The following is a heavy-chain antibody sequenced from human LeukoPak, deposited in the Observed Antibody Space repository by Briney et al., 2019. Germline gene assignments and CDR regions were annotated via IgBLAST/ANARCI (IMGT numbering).Heavy chain of an antibody. CDR1: GSSFTNYW. Sequence: LGESLQISCQGSGSSFTNYWIGWVRQLPGKGLEWMGIIYPGDSDTTYSPSFQGQVTISADKSISTAYLQWSSLKASDTVMYYCARTYGSGSYNFDYWGQGTLVTVSS. CDR2: IYPGDSDT. V-gene: IGHV5-51*01. D-gene: IGHD3-10*01. J-gene: IGHJ4*02. CDR3: ARTYGSGSYNFDY.